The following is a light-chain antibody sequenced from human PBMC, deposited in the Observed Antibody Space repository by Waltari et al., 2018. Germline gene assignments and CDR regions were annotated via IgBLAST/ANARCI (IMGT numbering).Light chain of an antibody. CDR2: DVN. CDR1: RSDVARYHP. Sequence: QSALTQPGSVSGSPAQSVTSSCIGTRSDVARYHPVTCYQQHPGKAPKLIISDVNKRPSGVPDRFAGSKSGNTASLTISGLQADDEADYYCCSYAGTYTWGVFGTGTKVTVL. J-gene: IGLJ1*01. CDR3: CSYAGTYTWGV. V-gene: IGLV2-11*01.